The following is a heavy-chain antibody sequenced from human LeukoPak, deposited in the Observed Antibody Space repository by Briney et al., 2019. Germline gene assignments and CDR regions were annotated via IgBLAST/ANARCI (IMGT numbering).Heavy chain of an antibody. J-gene: IGHJ6*03. Sequence: PSETLSLTSTVSTRSIGSSSYYWDRIRETPGKGLEWIGSIYYSGSTYYNLSLTSQVTISVDTSKNQFSLRLSSVTAADTAVYYCARGRPFTIFGVVGYYYYMDVWGKGTTGTVSS. V-gene: IGHV4-39*07. CDR2: IYYSGST. D-gene: IGHD3-3*01. CDR1: TRSIGSSSYY. CDR3: ARGRPFTIFGVVGYYYYMDV.